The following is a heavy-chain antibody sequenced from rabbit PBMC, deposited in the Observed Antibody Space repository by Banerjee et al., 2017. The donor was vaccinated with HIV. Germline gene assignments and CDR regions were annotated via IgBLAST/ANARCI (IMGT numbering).Heavy chain of an antibody. V-gene: IGHV1S45*01. J-gene: IGHJ4*01. Sequence: QEQLEESGGDLVKPGASLTLTCTASGFSFSSSYYMCWVRQAPGKGLEWIGCIDTGSRGYTWYASWAKGRFTISKTSSTTVTLQLNSLTAADTATYFCARDAGYAGSNLWGPGTLVT. CDR3: ARDAGYAGSNL. D-gene: IGHD4-2*01. CDR2: IDTGSRGYT. CDR1: GFSFSSSYY.